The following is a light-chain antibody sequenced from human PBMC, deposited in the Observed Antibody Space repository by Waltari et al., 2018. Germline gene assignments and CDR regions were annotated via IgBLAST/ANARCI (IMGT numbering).Light chain of an antibody. V-gene: IGKV3-11*01. CDR3: QQRDHWPHST. CDR1: QNVNRN. Sequence: EILLTQSPVTLSLSPGERDTLSCRASQNVNRNLAWYQHKPGQAPRLLIYDAAIRATGTTPRSSRSRSRTEFTLPIHNLETEDFSVHCSQQRDHWPHSTFGRRTQLHTK. CDR2: DAA. J-gene: IGKJ4*01.